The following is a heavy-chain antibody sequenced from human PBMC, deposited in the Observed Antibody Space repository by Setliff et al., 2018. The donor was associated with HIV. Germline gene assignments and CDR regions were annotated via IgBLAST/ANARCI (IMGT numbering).Heavy chain of an antibody. CDR2: IYTSGST. D-gene: IGHD2-15*01. Sequence: LSLTCTVSGGSITSFYWNWIRQPAGRGLEWIGRIYTSGSTNYSPSLKSRVSMSVDTSRNQLSLRLTSVTAADTAVYYCARDEGVVAATETYYYNGLDVWGQGTTVTVSS. J-gene: IGHJ6*02. CDR3: ARDEGVVAATETYYYNGLDV. CDR1: GGSITSFY. V-gene: IGHV4-4*07.